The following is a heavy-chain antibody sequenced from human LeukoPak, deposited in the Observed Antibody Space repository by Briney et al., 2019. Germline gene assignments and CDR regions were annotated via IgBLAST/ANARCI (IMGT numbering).Heavy chain of an antibody. CDR3: ARRDGYISAIDY. Sequence: PSETLSLTCTVSGGSISSYYWSWIRQPPGKGLEWIGYIYYSGSTNYNPSLKSRVTISVDTSKNQFSLKLSSATAADTAVYYCARRDGYISAIDYWGQGTLVTVSS. D-gene: IGHD5-24*01. CDR2: IYYSGST. CDR1: GGSISSYY. J-gene: IGHJ4*02. V-gene: IGHV4-59*01.